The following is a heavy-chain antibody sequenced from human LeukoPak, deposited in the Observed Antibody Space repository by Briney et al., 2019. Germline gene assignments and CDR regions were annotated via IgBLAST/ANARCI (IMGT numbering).Heavy chain of an antibody. V-gene: IGHV5-51*01. J-gene: IGHJ1*01. Sequence: GESLKISCKGSGYSFTNYWIGWVRQMPGKGLEWMGIIYPGDSDTRYSPSFQGQVTISADKSISTAYLQWSSLKASDTAMYYCARHIAVAGQGVYFQHWGQGTLVTVSS. D-gene: IGHD6-19*01. CDR2: IYPGDSDT. CDR1: GYSFTNYW. CDR3: ARHIAVAGQGVYFQH.